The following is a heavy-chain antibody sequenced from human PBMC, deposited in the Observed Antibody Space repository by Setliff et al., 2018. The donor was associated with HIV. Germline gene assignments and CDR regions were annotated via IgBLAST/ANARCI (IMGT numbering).Heavy chain of an antibody. CDR2: IYYSGST. CDR1: GGSMGSHP. V-gene: IGHV4-59*11. Sequence: SETLSLTCVISGGSMGSHPWTWIRQPPGKGLEWIGYIYYSGSTNYNPSLKSRVTISVDTSKNQFSLKLSSVTAADTAVYYCARPQHIYDDSSDDYWGQGTLVTVSS. J-gene: IGHJ4*02. CDR3: ARPQHIYDDSSDDY. D-gene: IGHD3-22*01.